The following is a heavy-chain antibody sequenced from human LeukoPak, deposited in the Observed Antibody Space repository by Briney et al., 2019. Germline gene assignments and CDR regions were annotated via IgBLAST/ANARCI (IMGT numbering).Heavy chain of an antibody. CDR3: AKAQNGGIFGVVTTRDWFDP. CDR2: ISGSGGST. J-gene: IGHJ5*02. V-gene: IGHV3-23*01. D-gene: IGHD3-3*01. CDR1: GFTFSSYW. Sequence: PGGSLRLSCAASGFTFSSYWMHWVRQAPGKGLEWVSAISGSGGSTYYADSVKGRFTISRDNSKNTLYLQMNSLRAEDTAVYYCAKAQNGGIFGVVTTRDWFDPWGQGTLVTVSS.